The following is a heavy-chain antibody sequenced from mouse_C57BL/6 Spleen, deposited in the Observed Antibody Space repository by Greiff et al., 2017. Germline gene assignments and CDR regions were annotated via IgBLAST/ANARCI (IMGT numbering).Heavy chain of an antibody. CDR1: GYTFTSYW. CDR2: IYPSDSET. V-gene: IGHV1-61*01. CDR3: ARGDLLWDY. D-gene: IGHD2-1*01. J-gene: IGHJ2*01. Sequence: VQLQQPGAELVRPGSSVKLSCKASGYTFTSYWMDWVKQRPGQGLEWIGNIYPSDSETHYNQKFKDKATFTVDKSSSTAYMQLSSLTSEDSAVYYCARGDLLWDYWGQGTTLTVSS.